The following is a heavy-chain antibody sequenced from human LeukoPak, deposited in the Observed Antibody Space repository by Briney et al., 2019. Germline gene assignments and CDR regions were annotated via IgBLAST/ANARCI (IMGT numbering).Heavy chain of an antibody. CDR2: ISGSGGST. D-gene: IGHD6-19*01. CDR1: GFTFSSYA. Sequence: GGSLRLSCAASGFTFSSYAMIWVRQAPGKGLEWVSAISGSGGSTSYADSVKGRFTISRDNSKNTLYLQMNSLRAEDTAVYYCAKPYTSAWYYFDYWGQGTLVTVSS. V-gene: IGHV3-23*01. J-gene: IGHJ4*02. CDR3: AKPYTSAWYYFDY.